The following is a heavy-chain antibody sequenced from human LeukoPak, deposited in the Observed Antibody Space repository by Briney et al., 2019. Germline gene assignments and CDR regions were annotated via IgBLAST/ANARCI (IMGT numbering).Heavy chain of an antibody. J-gene: IGHJ4*02. CDR1: GGSISNTSYY. V-gene: IGHV4-39*07. CDR2: IYYSGTT. D-gene: IGHD1-26*01. Sequence: SETLSLICTVSGGSISNTSYYWGWIRQPPGKGLEWIGSIYYSGTTYYNPSLKSRVTISVDTSKNQFSLKLSSVTAADTAVYYCARGVSGSYYGEYYFDYWGQGTLVTVSS. CDR3: ARGVSGSYYGEYYFDY.